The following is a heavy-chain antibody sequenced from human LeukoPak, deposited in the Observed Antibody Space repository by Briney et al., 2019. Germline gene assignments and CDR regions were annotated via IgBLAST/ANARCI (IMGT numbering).Heavy chain of an antibody. Sequence: SETLSLTCTVSGGSISSYYWSWIWQPAGKGLEWIGRIYTSGSTNYNPSLKSRITMSVDTSKNQFSLKLSSVTAADTAVYYCARVDSSGYHEPFDYWGQGTLVTVSS. CDR2: IYTSGST. CDR3: ARVDSSGYHEPFDY. CDR1: GGSISSYY. J-gene: IGHJ4*02. V-gene: IGHV4-4*07. D-gene: IGHD3-22*01.